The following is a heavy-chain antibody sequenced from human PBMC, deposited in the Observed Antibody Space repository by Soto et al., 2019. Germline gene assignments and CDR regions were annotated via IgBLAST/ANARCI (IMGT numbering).Heavy chain of an antibody. D-gene: IGHD2-15*01. CDR1: GFTFSSYA. J-gene: IGHJ4*02. CDR3: AKAFSWDDY. Sequence: EVQLLESGGGLIQPGGSLRLSCAASGFTFSSYAMNWVRQAPGKGLEWVSGISGSGGSTYYAYSVKVRFTISRDNSKNTLNLKMSSLRAEDTAVYYSAKAFSWDDYWGQGTLVTVSS. V-gene: IGHV3-23*01. CDR2: ISGSGGST.